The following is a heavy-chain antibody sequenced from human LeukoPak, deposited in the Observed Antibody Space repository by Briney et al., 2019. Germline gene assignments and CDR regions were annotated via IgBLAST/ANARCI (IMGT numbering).Heavy chain of an antibody. CDR1: GGSISSYY. CDR3: ARAAVGGYSGYDLGY. CDR2: IYYSGST. Sequence: PSETLSLTCTVSGGSISSYYWSWIRQPPGKGLEWIGYIYYSGSTNYNPSLKSRVTISVDTSKNQFSLKLSSVTAADTAVYYCARAAVGGYSGYDLGYWGQGTLVTVSS. J-gene: IGHJ4*02. D-gene: IGHD5-12*01. V-gene: IGHV4-59*01.